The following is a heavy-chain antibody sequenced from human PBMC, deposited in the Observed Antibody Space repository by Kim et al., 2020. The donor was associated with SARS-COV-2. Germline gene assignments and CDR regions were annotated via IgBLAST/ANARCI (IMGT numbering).Heavy chain of an antibody. CDR3: ARAGAAAGPYGMDV. Sequence: GGSLRLSCAASGFTFSSYSMNWVRQAPGKGLEWVSSISSSSSYIYYADSVKGRFTISRDNAKNSLYLQMNSLRAEDTAVYYCARAGAAAGPYGMDVWGQGTTVTVSS. CDR1: GFTFSSYS. D-gene: IGHD6-13*01. CDR2: ISSSSSYI. J-gene: IGHJ6*02. V-gene: IGHV3-21*01.